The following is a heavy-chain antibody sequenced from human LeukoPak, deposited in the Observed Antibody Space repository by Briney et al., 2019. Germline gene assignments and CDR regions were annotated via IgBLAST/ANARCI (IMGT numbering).Heavy chain of an antibody. CDR1: GGSISSYY. D-gene: IGHD2-2*02. Sequence: PSETLSLTCTVSGGSISSYYWSWIRQPPGKGLEWIGYIYYSGSTNYNPSLKSRVTISVDTSKNQFSLKLSSVTAADTAVYYCAREGTIRIDYWGQGTLVTVSS. CDR2: IYYSGST. CDR3: AREGTIRIDY. V-gene: IGHV4-59*01. J-gene: IGHJ4*02.